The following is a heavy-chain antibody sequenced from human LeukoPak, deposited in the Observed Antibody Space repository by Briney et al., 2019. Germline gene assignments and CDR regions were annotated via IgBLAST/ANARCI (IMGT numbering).Heavy chain of an antibody. CDR1: GGSISSGSYF. D-gene: IGHD5-12*01. Sequence: SQTLSLTCTVSGGSISSGSYFWSWIRQPAGKGLEWIGRIYTSGSTNYNPSLKSRITISPDTSKNQFSLKLSSVTATDTAVYYCARELAGYGKLDYWGQGILVTVSS. CDR2: IYTSGST. V-gene: IGHV4-61*02. J-gene: IGHJ4*02. CDR3: ARELAGYGKLDY.